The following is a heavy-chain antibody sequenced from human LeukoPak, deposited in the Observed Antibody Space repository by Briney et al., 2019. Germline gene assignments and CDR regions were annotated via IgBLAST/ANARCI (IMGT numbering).Heavy chain of an antibody. CDR3: ARVITGTPVNWFDP. J-gene: IGHJ5*02. D-gene: IGHD1-20*01. V-gene: IGHV4-38-2*01. CDR1: GYSISSGYY. Sequence: SETLSLTCAVSGYSISSGYYWGWIRQPPGKGLEWIGSIYHSGSTYYNPSLKSRVTISVDMSKNQFSLKLSSVTAADTAVYYCARVITGTPVNWFDPWGQGTLVTVSS. CDR2: IYHSGST.